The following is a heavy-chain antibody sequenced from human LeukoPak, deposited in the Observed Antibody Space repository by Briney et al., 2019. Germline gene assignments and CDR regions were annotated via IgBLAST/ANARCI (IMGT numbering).Heavy chain of an antibody. J-gene: IGHJ4*02. CDR2: IDRDDDK. D-gene: IGHD5-12*01. CDR3: ARIKGYDYYFDY. CDR1: GFSLDTTEMR. Sequence: ESGPALVKPTQTLTLTCTFSGFSLDTTEMRVNWIRQPPGKALEWLARIDRDDDKYYSPSLKTRLTISKDTSKNRVVLVMTNMDPVDTATYYCARIKGYDYYFDYWGQGTLVTVSS. V-gene: IGHV2-70*04.